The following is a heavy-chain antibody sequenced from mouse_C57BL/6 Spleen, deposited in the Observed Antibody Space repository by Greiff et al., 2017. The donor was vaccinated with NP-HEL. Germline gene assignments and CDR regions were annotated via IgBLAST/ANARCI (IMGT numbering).Heavy chain of an antibody. D-gene: IGHD1-1*02. Sequence: VQLQQSGAELVRPGASVTLSCKASGYTFTDYEMHWVKQTPVHGLEWIGAIDPETGGTAYNQKFKGKAILTADKSSSTAYMALRSLTSEDSAVYYCTRWSYGGYYWGQGTTLTVSS. CDR3: TRWSYGGYY. CDR1: GYTFTDYE. J-gene: IGHJ2*01. CDR2: IDPETGGT. V-gene: IGHV1-15*01.